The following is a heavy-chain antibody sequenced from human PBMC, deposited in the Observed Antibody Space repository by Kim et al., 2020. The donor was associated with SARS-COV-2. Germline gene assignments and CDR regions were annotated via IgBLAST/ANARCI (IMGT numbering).Heavy chain of an antibody. Sequence: SETLSLTCAVYGGSFSGYYWSWIRQPPGKGLEWIGEINHSGSTNYNPSLKSRVTISVDTSKNQFSLNLSCVTAADTAVYYCARGRVTMIVVVIAPYYYDYMDVWGKGTTVTVSS. V-gene: IGHV4-34*01. CDR1: GGSFSGYY. J-gene: IGHJ6*03. CDR3: ARGRVTMIVVVIAPYYYDYMDV. D-gene: IGHD3-22*01. CDR2: INHSGST.